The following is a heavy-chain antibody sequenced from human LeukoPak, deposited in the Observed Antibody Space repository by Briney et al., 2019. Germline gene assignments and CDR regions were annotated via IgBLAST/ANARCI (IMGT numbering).Heavy chain of an antibody. CDR1: GYTFTSYY. V-gene: IGHV1-46*01. Sequence: GASVTVSCKASGYTFTSYYMHWVRQAPGQGLEWMGIINPSGGSTSYAQKFQGRVTMTRDTSTSTVYMELSSLRSEDTAVYYCARDKRYDSSGSTYYFDYWGQGTLVTVSS. D-gene: IGHD3-22*01. CDR3: ARDKRYDSSGSTYYFDY. J-gene: IGHJ4*02. CDR2: INPSGGST.